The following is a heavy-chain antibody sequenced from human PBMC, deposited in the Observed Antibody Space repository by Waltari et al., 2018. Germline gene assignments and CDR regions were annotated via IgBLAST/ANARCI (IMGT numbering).Heavy chain of an antibody. J-gene: IGHJ6*02. V-gene: IGHV4-34*01. Sequence: QVQLQQWGAGLLKPSETLSLTCAVYGGSFSGYYWSWIRQPPGKGLEWLGEINHSGSTNYNPSLKSRVTISVDTSKNQFSLKLSSVTAADTAVYYCARGGIAVAGPYYYYGMDVWGQGTTVTVSS. CDR1: GGSFSGYY. CDR2: INHSGST. CDR3: ARGGIAVAGPYYYYGMDV. D-gene: IGHD6-19*01.